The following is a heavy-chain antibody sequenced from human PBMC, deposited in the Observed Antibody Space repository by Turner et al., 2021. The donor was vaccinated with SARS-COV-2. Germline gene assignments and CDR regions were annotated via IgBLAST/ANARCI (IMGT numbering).Heavy chain of an antibody. J-gene: IGHJ5*01. Sequence: QMQQQESGTGLVKTSETLSLTCTVSGASVNNSDYYLAWIRQPPEKGLEWIGNIYYSGTTYYNPSLKSRVTISVDTSKNQFSLKLTSVTAADTAVYFCARDTRVFPLWFDSWGQGTLFTVSS. V-gene: IGHV4-39*02. CDR3: ARDTRVFPLWFDS. CDR2: IYYSGTT. CDR1: GASVNNSDYY. D-gene: IGHD6-6*01.